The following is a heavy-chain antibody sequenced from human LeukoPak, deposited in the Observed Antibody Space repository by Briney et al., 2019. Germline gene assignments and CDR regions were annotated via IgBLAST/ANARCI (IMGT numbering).Heavy chain of an antibody. D-gene: IGHD1-26*01. V-gene: IGHV4-59*02. CDR2: VYNSGST. CDR1: GGSVSSYY. CDR3: VRDWEGFNFDI. J-gene: IGHJ3*02. Sequence: SETLSLTCTVSGGSVSSYYWSWVRQPPGEGLEWFAYVYNSGSTNYNPSLKSRVTISIDRSKNQFSLKMNSVTAADTAVYYCVRDWEGFNFDIWGQGTVVTVSS.